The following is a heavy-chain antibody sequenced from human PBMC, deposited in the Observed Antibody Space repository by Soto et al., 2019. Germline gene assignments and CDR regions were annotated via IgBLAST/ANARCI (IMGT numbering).Heavy chain of an antibody. Sequence: SETLSLTCTVSGGSISGSSYYWGWIRQPPGKGLEWIGNIYYNGNTYYNPSLKSRVTISVDTSKNQFSLKLSSVTAADTAVYYCMLGSGWKDFDYWGQGTLVTVS. CDR1: GGSISGSSYY. CDR3: MLGSGWKDFDY. CDR2: IYYNGNT. V-gene: IGHV4-39*01. J-gene: IGHJ4*02. D-gene: IGHD3-22*01.